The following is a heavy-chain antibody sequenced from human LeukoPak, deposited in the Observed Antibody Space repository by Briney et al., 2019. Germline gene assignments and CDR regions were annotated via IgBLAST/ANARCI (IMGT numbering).Heavy chain of an antibody. J-gene: IGHJ4*02. CDR2: IYYSGST. D-gene: IGHD6-19*01. CDR1: GGSISSYY. CDR3: ARAGGSSGWPLDY. Sequence: SETLSLTCTVSGGSISSYYWSWIRQPPGKGLEWIGYIYYSGSTNYNPSLKSRVTISVDTSKNQFSLKLSSVTAADTAVYYCARAGGSSGWPLDYWGQGTLVTVSS. V-gene: IGHV4-59*01.